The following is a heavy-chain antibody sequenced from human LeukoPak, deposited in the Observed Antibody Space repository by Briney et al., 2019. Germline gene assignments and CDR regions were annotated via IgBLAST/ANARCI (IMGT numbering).Heavy chain of an antibody. J-gene: IGHJ6*02. D-gene: IGHD3-22*01. CDR1: GYTFTGNY. CDR2: MNPNSGNT. V-gene: IGHV1-8*03. Sequence: ASVKVSCKASGYTFTGNYMHWVRQATGQGLEWMGWMNPNSGNTGYAQKFQGRVTITRNTSISTAYMELSSLRSEDTAVYYCARGPLYYYDSSGYYKGGMDVWGQGTTVTVSS. CDR3: ARGPLYYYDSSGYYKGGMDV.